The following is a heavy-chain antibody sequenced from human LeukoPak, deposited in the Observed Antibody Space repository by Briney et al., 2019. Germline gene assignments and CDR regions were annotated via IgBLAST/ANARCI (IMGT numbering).Heavy chain of an antibody. D-gene: IGHD1-26*01. CDR2: MNPNSGNK. J-gene: IGHJ3*02. CDR1: GYTFSSYD. Sequence: ASVKVYCKASGYTFSSYDINWVRQATGQGLEWMGWMNPNSGNKGYAQMFQGRVTMTRNISISTAYMELSSLRSEDTAMYYCARGYMGNYYAFDIWGQGTMVIVSS. V-gene: IGHV1-8*01. CDR3: ARGYMGNYYAFDI.